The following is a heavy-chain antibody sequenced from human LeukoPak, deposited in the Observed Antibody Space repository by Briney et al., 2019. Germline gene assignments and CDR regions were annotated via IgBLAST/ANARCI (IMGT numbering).Heavy chain of an antibody. CDR2: ISGSGDST. D-gene: IGHD6-19*01. CDR1: GFTFGSYA. Sequence: PGGSLRLSCAASGFTFGSYATTWVRQAPGKGLERVSGISGSGDSTYYADSVKGRFTISRDNSKKTLYLQMNSLRAEDTAVYYCAKEPRYSSSNYYYYYMDVWGKGTTVTVPS. J-gene: IGHJ6*03. V-gene: IGHV3-23*01. CDR3: AKEPRYSSSNYYYYYMDV.